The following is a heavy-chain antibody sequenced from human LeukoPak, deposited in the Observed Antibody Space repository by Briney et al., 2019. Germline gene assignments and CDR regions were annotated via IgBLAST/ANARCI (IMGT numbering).Heavy chain of an antibody. V-gene: IGHV4-39*07. CDR3: ARDGGETGPYYFDY. D-gene: IGHD7-27*01. J-gene: IGHJ4*02. CDR1: GGSISSSSYY. CDR2: IYHRGNT. Sequence: SETLSLTCTVSGGSISSSSYYWGWIRQPPGKGLEWIGSIYHRGNTYYNPSLKSRVTISVDTSRNQFSLKLNSVTAADTAVYCCARDGGETGPYYFDYWGQGTLVTVSS.